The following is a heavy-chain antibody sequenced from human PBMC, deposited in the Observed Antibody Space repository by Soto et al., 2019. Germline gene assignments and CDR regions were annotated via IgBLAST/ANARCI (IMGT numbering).Heavy chain of an antibody. CDR1: GYTFTSYA. Sequence: ASVKVSCKASGYTFTSYAMHWVRQAPGQRLEWMGWINAGNGNTKYSQKFQGRVTITRDTSASTAYMELSSLRSEDTAVYYCARNHYFSSNSCYYGPYYYGMDVWGQGTTVTVSS. CDR3: ARNHYFSSNSCYYGPYYYGMDV. V-gene: IGHV1-3*01. CDR2: INAGNGNT. D-gene: IGHD2-2*01. J-gene: IGHJ6*02.